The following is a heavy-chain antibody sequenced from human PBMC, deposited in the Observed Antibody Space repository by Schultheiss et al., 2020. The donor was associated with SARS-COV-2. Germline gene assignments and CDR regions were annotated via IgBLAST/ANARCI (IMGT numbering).Heavy chain of an antibody. CDR2: IKSKTDGGTT. J-gene: IGHJ5*02. CDR1: GFTFSNAW. CDR3: AKDPHYQGSGSYYNFLPRTS. D-gene: IGHD3-10*01. Sequence: GESLKISCAASGFTFSNAWMSWVRQAPGKGLEWVGRIKSKTDGGTTDYAAPVKGRFTISRDDSKNTLYLQMNSLRAEDTAVYYCAKDPHYQGSGSYYNFLPRTSWGQGTLVTVSS. V-gene: IGHV3-15*01.